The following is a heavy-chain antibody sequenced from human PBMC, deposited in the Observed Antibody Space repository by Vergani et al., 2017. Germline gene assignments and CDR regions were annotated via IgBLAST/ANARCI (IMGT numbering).Heavy chain of an antibody. V-gene: IGHV3-23*01. CDR2: ISSDGGST. CDR3: AGPQETSAYYYGGFDY. Sequence: ELQLLESGGGLVQPGGSLRLSCAASGFTFSTYAMTWVRQAPGKGLEWVSTISSDGGSTYYADSVKGRFTISRDNSKNTLSLQMNSLTAEDTAIYYCAGPQETSAYYYGGFDYWGQGILVTVSS. J-gene: IGHJ4*02. CDR1: GFTFSTYA. D-gene: IGHD3-22*01.